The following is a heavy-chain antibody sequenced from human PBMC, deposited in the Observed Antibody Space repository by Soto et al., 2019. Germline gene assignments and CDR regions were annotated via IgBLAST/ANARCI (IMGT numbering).Heavy chain of an antibody. CDR1: GGSISSGGYY. CDR2: IYYSGST. CDR3: AREKGGWDRGKAFDY. V-gene: IGHV4-31*03. J-gene: IGHJ4*02. D-gene: IGHD1-26*01. Sequence: SETLSLTCTVSGGSISSGGYYWSWIRQHPGKGLEWIGYIYYSGSTYYNPSLKSRVTISVDTSKNQFSLKLSSVTASDTAVYYCAREKGGWDRGKAFDYWGQGTLVTVSS.